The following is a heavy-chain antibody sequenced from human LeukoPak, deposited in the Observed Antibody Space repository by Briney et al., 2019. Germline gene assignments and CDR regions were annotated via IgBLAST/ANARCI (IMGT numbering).Heavy chain of an antibody. CDR3: ARDRDANWFDP. Sequence: GGSLRLSCAASGFTFSNAWMTWVRQAPGKGLEWVSVIYSGGSTYYADSVKGRFTISRDNSKNTLYLQMNSLRAEDTAVYYCARDRDANWFDPWGQGTLVTVSS. CDR1: GFTFSNAW. J-gene: IGHJ5*02. V-gene: IGHV3-53*01. CDR2: IYSGGST. D-gene: IGHD3-10*01.